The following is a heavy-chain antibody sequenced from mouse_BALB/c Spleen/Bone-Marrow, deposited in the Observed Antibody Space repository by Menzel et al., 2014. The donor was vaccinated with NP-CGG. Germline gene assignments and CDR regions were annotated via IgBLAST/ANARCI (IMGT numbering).Heavy chain of an antibody. CDR2: IDPSDSYT. CDR1: GYTFTSYW. Sequence: QVQLQQSGAELVKPGASVKLSCKASGYTFTSYWMHWVKQRPGQGLERIGEIDPSDSYTIYNQKFKGKATLTVDKSSSTAYMQFSSLTSEDSAVYYCAITTVVATGDYWGQGTTLTVSS. V-gene: IGHV1-69*02. CDR3: AITTVVATGDY. J-gene: IGHJ2*01. D-gene: IGHD1-1*01.